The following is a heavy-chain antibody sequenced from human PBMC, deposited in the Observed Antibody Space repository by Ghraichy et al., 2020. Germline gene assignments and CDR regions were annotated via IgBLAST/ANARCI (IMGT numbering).Heavy chain of an antibody. D-gene: IGHD3-10*01. CDR1: GGSISSGGYY. V-gene: IGHV4-31*03. J-gene: IGHJ4*02. CDR3: ARGTVTMVRGVIRRPSLDTNFDY. Sequence: SETLSLTCTVSGGSISSGGYYWSWIRQHPGKGLEWIGYIYYSGSTYYNPSLKSRVTISVDTSKNQFSLKLSSVTAADTAVYYCARGTVTMVRGVIRRPSLDTNFDYWGQGTLVTVSS. CDR2: IYYSGST.